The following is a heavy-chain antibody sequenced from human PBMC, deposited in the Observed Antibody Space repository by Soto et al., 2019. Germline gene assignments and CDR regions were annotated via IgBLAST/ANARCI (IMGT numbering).Heavy chain of an antibody. V-gene: IGHV4-59*01. J-gene: IGHJ3*02. D-gene: IGHD2-2*01. CDR1: GGSISSYY. CDR2: IYYSGST. CDR3: ARDLLRLKYCSSTSCPLGAFDI. Sequence: SETLSLTCTVSGGSISSYYWSWIRQPPGKGLEWIGYIYYSGSTNYNPSLKSRVTISVDTSKNQFSLKLSSVTAADTAVYYCARDLLRLKYCSSTSCPLGAFDIWGQGTMVTVSS.